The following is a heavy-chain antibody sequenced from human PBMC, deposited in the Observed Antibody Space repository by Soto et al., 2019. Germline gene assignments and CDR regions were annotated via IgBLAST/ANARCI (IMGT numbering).Heavy chain of an antibody. CDR1: GGSISSYY. CDR2: IYYSGST. Sequence: LETLSLTCTVSGGSISSYYWSWIRQPPGKGLEWIGYIYYSGSTNYNPPLKSRVTISVDTSKNQFSLKLSSVTAADTAVYYCARAYYYYYMDVWGKGTTVTVSS. J-gene: IGHJ6*03. CDR3: ARAYYYYYMDV. V-gene: IGHV4-59*01.